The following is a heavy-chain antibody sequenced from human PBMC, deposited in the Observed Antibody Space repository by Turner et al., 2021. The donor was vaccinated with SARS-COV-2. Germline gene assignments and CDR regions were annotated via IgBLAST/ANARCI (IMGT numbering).Heavy chain of an antibody. V-gene: IGHV4-39*01. CDR1: GGSFSSSSYY. CDR3: ARFRDTAMDYYGMDV. Sequence: QLQLQESGPGLVKPSETLSLTSTVSGGSFSSSSYYWGWIRQPPGKGLDLIGNIYYNETTYYNRSVKSPVTISVDTSKKQFDLKISSVTAADTAVYYWARFRDTAMDYYGMDVWGQGTTVTVSS. D-gene: IGHD5-18*01. J-gene: IGHJ6*02. CDR2: IYYNETT.